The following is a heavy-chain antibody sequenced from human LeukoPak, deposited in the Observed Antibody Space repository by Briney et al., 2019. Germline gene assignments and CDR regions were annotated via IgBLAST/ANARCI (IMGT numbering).Heavy chain of an antibody. CDR1: GFTFSSYA. J-gene: IGHJ6*03. Sequence: PGGSLRLSCAASGFTFSSYAMHWVRQAPGKGLEWVAVISYDGSNKYYADSVKGRFTISRDNSKNTLYLQMNSLRAEDTAVYYCARDIAPYYYMDVWGKGTTVTVSS. CDR3: ARDIAPYYYMDV. V-gene: IGHV3-30-3*01. D-gene: IGHD2-15*01. CDR2: ISYDGSNK.